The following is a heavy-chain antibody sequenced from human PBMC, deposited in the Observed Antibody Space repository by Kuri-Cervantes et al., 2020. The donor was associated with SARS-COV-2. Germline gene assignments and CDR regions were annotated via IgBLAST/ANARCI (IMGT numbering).Heavy chain of an antibody. D-gene: IGHD3-10*01. J-gene: IGHJ5*02. Sequence: GGSLRLSCKASGSTFSGSAIQWVRQARGQRLEWIGWIVVGSGNTDYAREFQERVTITRDMSTTTVYMELSGLRSDDTAMYYCAPFYYRSINNWSDPWGQGTQVTVSS. CDR2: IVVGSGNT. CDR1: GSTFSGSA. CDR3: APFYYRSINNWSDP. V-gene: IGHV1-58*02.